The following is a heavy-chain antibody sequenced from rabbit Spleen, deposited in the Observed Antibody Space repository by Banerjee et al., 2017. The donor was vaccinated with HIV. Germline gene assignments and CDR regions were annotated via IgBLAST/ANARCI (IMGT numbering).Heavy chain of an antibody. Sequence: QQQLEESGGDLVKPGASLTLTCTASGFSFSSNYWMCWVRQAPGKGLEWIACIYAGSSGSTYYASWAKGRFTISKTSSTTVTLQMTSLTAADTATYFCARDRNANAGIYFYRLDLWGPGTLVTVS. CDR3: ARDRNANAGIYFYRLDL. CDR1: GFSFSSNYW. CDR2: IYAGSSGST. D-gene: IGHD6-1*01. J-gene: IGHJ3*01. V-gene: IGHV1S45*01.